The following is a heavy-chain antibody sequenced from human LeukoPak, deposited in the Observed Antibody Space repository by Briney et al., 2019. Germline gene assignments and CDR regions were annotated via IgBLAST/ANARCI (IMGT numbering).Heavy chain of an antibody. D-gene: IGHD2-2*01. CDR2: INHSGST. CDR1: GGSFSGYY. CDR3: ARDSLLGVVVPAAIDY. J-gene: IGHJ4*02. Sequence: SETLSLTCAVYGGSFSGYYWSWIRQPPGKGLEWIGEINHSGSTNYNPSLKSRVTISVDTSKNQFSLKLNSVTAADTAVYYCARDSLLGVVVPAAIDYWGQGTLVTVSS. V-gene: IGHV4-34*01.